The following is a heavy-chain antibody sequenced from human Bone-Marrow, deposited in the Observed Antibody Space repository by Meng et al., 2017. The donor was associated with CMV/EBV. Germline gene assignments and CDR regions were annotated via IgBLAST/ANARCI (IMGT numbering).Heavy chain of an antibody. Sequence: ASVKVSCKASGYTFTSYGISWVRQAPGQGREWMGWISAYNGNTNYAQKLQGRVTMTTDTSTSKAYMELRSLRSDDTAVYYCARDCTNGVCWYYYYYGMDVWGQGTTVTVSS. CDR2: ISAYNGNT. J-gene: IGHJ6*02. CDR1: GYTFTSYG. CDR3: ARDCTNGVCWYYYYYGMDV. V-gene: IGHV1-18*01. D-gene: IGHD2-8*01.